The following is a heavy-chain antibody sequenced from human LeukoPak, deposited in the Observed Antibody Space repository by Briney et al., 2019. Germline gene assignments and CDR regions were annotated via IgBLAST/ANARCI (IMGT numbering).Heavy chain of an antibody. V-gene: IGHV3-30-3*01. J-gene: IGHJ4*02. Sequence: GGSLRLSCAASGFTFSSYAMHWVRQAPGKGLEWVAVITYDGSNKYYADSVKGRFTISRDNSKNTLYLQMNSLRAEDTAVYYCARVRIAAAGRGYFDFWGQGTLVTVSS. D-gene: IGHD6-13*01. CDR2: ITYDGSNK. CDR1: GFTFSSYA. CDR3: ARVRIAAAGRGYFDF.